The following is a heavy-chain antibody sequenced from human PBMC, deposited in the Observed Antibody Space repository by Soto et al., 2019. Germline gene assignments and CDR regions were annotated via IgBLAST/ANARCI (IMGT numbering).Heavy chain of an antibody. V-gene: IGHV1-18*01. Sequence: QVQLVQSGAEVKKPGASVKVSCKASGYTFTSYGISWVRQAPGQGLEWMGWISAYNGNTNNAQKLQGRVTMTTDTSTSTACMELRSLRSDDTAVYYCARDRKGYCSGGSCPSDYWGQGTLVTVSS. CDR2: ISAYNGNT. J-gene: IGHJ4*02. CDR1: GYTFTSYG. D-gene: IGHD2-15*01. CDR3: ARDRKGYCSGGSCPSDY.